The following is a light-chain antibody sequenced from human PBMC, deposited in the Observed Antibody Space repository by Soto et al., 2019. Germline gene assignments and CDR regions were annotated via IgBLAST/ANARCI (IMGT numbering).Light chain of an antibody. J-gene: IGLJ3*02. CDR3: QSYDTSLSGWV. CDR1: SSNIGAGYD. Sequence: QPVLTQPPSVSGAPGQRVTISCTGISSNIGAGYDVHWYQKLPGTAPKLLIFGNNNRPSGVPDRFSGSKSGTSASLAITGLQADDEADYYCQSYDTSLSGWVFGGGTKLTVL. V-gene: IGLV1-40*01. CDR2: GNN.